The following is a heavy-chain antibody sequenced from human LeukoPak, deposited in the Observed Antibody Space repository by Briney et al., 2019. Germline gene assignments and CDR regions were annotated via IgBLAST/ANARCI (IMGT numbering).Heavy chain of an antibody. CDR1: GFTFSSYA. CDR2: ISGSGVAT. CDR3: AKGNYDFWSGYPGLSYFDY. V-gene: IGHV3-23*01. J-gene: IGHJ4*02. D-gene: IGHD3-3*01. Sequence: GGSLRLSCAASGFTFSSYAMSWVRQAPGKGLEWVSAISGSGVATYYADSVKGRFTISRDNSKNTLYLQMNSLRAGDTAVYYCAKGNYDFWSGYPGLSYFDYWGQGTPVTVSS.